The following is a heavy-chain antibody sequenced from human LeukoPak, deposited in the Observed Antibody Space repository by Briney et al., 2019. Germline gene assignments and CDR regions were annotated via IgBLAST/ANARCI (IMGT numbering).Heavy chain of an antibody. V-gene: IGHV3-23*01. CDR1: GFTFSSYA. Sequence: PGGSLRLSCAASGFTFSSYAMSWVRQAPGKGLEWVSVISGSGGSTYYADSVKGRFTISRDNSKNTLYLQMNSLRAEDTAVYYCAKEGCSSTNCSPYYFDYWGQGTLVTVSS. D-gene: IGHD2-2*01. CDR2: ISGSGGST. J-gene: IGHJ4*02. CDR3: AKEGCSSTNCSPYYFDY.